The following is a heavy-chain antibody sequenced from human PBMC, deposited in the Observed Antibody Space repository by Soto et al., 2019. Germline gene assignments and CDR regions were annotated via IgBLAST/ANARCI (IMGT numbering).Heavy chain of an antibody. CDR2: FDPEDGET. CDR3: ATAPGGYSGDDWWSNWFDP. J-gene: IGHJ5*02. D-gene: IGHD5-12*01. V-gene: IGHV1-24*01. Sequence: ASVKVSCKVSGYTLTGFSMHWVRQAPGKGLEWMGGFDPEDGETIYAQKFQGRVTMTEDTSTDTAYMELSSLRSEDTAVYYCATAPGGYSGDDWWSNWFDPWGQGTLVTVSS. CDR1: GYTLTGFS.